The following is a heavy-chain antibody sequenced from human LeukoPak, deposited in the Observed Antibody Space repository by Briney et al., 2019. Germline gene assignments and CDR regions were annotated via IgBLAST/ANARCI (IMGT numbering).Heavy chain of an antibody. CDR3: AKLLGTIYPLWGMDV. CDR2: ICYSGAGT. J-gene: IGHJ6*02. D-gene: IGHD2-21*01. V-gene: IGHV3-23*01. Sequence: PGGSLSLFCALSVLIYRKYAVSWLRSSRGRGLECVSDICYSGAGTHYANSVNGRFTLSTDNSKNTLYLQMNSLRADDTAVYYCAKLLGTIYPLWGMDVWGPGTTVTVSS. CDR1: VLIYRKYA.